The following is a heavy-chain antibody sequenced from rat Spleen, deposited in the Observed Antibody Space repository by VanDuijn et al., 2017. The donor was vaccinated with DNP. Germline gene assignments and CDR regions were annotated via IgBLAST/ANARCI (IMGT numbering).Heavy chain of an antibody. J-gene: IGHJ2*01. D-gene: IGHD4-3*01. CDR1: GFSLTSNS. V-gene: IGHV2-1*01. Sequence: QVQLKESGPGLVQPSQTLSLTCTVSGFSLTSNSVSWVRQSPGKGLEWMGTMWNGGTTDYNSGFKFRLSISRDTSKSQVFLKMNSLQTEDTAIYFCTRTGSYKSGYFLDYWGQGVMVSVSS. CDR2: MWNGGTT. CDR3: TRTGSYKSGYFLDY.